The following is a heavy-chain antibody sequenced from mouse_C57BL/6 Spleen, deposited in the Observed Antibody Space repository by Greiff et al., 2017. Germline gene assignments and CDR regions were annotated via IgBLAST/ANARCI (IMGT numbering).Heavy chain of an antibody. D-gene: IGHD2-3*01. V-gene: IGHV1-39*01. CDR2: INPNYGTT. J-gene: IGHJ4*01. CDR3: ARSPPRSYDGYPYYYAMDY. Sequence: EVQLQQSGPELVKPGASVKISCKASGYSFTDYNMNWVKQSNGKSLEWIGVINPNYGTTSYNQKFKGKATLTVDQSSSTAYMQLNSLTSEDSAVYYGARSPPRSYDGYPYYYAMDYWGQGTSVTVSS. CDR1: GYSFTDYN.